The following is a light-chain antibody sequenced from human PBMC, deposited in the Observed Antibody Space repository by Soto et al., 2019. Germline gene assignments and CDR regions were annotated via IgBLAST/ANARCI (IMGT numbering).Light chain of an antibody. CDR3: CSYAGSYPSWV. V-gene: IGLV2-11*01. J-gene: IGLJ3*02. CDR1: SSDVGGYNY. CDR2: DVS. Sequence: SALAQPRSVSGSPGQSVTISCTGTSSDVGGYNYVSWYQQHPGKAPKLMIYDVSKRPSGVPDRFSGSKSGNTASLTISGLQAEDEADYYCCSYAGSYPSWVFGGGTKVTVL.